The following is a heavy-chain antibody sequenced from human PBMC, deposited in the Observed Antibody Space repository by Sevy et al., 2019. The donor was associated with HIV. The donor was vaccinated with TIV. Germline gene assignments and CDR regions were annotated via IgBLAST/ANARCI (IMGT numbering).Heavy chain of an antibody. CDR2: MKSNTDGGTT. J-gene: IGHJ3*02. Sequence: GGCLRLSCAASGFTFSIIYMNCVRQSPGKGLEWVGRMKSNTDGGTTDYAAPVKDRFTMSRDDSKNTLYMQMNSLKADDSAVYYCTTVGYTNWGSEAFDIWGQGTPVTVSS. V-gene: IGHV3-15*01. CDR3: TTVGYTNWGSEAFDI. D-gene: IGHD5-18*01. CDR1: GFTFSIIY.